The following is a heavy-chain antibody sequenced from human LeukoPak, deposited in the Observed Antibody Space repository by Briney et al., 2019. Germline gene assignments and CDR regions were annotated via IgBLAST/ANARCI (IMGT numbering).Heavy chain of an antibody. Sequence: GGSLRLSCAASGFTVSSNYMSWVRQAPGKGLEWVSVIYSGGSTYYADSVKGRFTISRDNSKNTLYLQMNSLRAEDTAVYYCARAHCSGGSCYSYYFDYWGQGTLVTVSS. V-gene: IGHV3-53*01. D-gene: IGHD2-15*01. CDR1: GFTVSSNY. CDR2: IYSGGST. CDR3: ARAHCSGGSCYSYYFDY. J-gene: IGHJ4*02.